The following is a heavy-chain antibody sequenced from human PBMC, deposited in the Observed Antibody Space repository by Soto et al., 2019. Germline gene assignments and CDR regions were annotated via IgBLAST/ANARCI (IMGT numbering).Heavy chain of an antibody. V-gene: IGHV4-39*01. CDR1: GGSISSSSYY. D-gene: IGHD3-3*01. Sequence: QLQLQESGPGLVKPSETLSLTCTVSGGSISSSSYYWGWIRQPPGKGLEWIGSISYSGSTYYNPSRKSRVTISVDTSKNQFSLRLSSVTAADTAVYYCARRGNDFWSGYYYFDYWGQGTLVTVSS. CDR3: ARRGNDFWSGYYYFDY. J-gene: IGHJ4*02. CDR2: ISYSGST.